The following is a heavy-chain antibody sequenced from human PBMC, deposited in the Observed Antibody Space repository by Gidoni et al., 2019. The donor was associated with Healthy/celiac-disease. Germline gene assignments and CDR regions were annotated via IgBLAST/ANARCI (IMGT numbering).Heavy chain of an antibody. CDR1: GGSISSYY. V-gene: IGHV4-59*01. Sequence: QVQLQESGPGPVKPSETLSLTCTVSGGSISSYYWSWIRQPPGKGLEWIGYIYYSGSTNYNPSLKSRVTISVDTSKNQFSLKLSSVTAADTAVYYCARDHHSLWFGGAFRGAFDIWGQGTMVTVSS. CDR3: ARDHHSLWFGGAFRGAFDI. CDR2: IYYSGST. D-gene: IGHD3-10*01. J-gene: IGHJ3*02.